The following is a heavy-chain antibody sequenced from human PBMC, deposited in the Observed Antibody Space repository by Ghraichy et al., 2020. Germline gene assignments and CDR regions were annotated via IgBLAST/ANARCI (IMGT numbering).Heavy chain of an antibody. V-gene: IGHV3-48*02. D-gene: IGHD3/OR15-3a*01. CDR2: ISYFGGDL. J-gene: IGHJ4*02. CDR3: GGGGFRGTGGDY. Sequence: GESLNISCAASGFTFRNYGMNWVRQVPGKGLEWIAYISYFGGDLRYADSVKGRFTISRDNAKNSMYLQMNSLRDEDTAVYHCGGGGFRGTGGDYWGQGTQVTVSS. CDR1: GFTFRNYG.